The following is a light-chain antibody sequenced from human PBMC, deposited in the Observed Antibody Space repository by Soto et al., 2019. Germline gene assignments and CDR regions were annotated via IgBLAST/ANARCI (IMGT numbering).Light chain of an antibody. CDR1: QGIGTW. CDR2: AAS. CDR3: LQASNLWT. V-gene: IGKV1-12*01. J-gene: IGKJ1*01. Sequence: DIQMTQSPSSVCASVGDRVTITCRASQGIGTWLAWYQQKPGKAPKLLIYAASSLQSGVPSRFSGSGSGTDFTLTISRLQPEDFATYYCLQASNLWTFGQGTKVEIK.